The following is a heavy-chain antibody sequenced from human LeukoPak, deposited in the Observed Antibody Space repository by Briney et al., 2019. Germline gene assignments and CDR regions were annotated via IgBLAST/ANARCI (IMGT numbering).Heavy chain of an antibody. J-gene: IGHJ4*02. CDR1: GGSISRSNYY. CDR2: IYYSGST. V-gene: IGHV4-39*01. Sequence: SETLSLTCTVSGGSISRSNYYWGWIRQPPGKGLEWIGNIYYSGSTYYNPSLKSRVTISVDTSKNQVSLKLSSVTAADTAVYYCARGLTYYYDSSGYYHFDYWGQGTLVTVSS. CDR3: ARGLTYYYDSSGYYHFDY. D-gene: IGHD3-22*01.